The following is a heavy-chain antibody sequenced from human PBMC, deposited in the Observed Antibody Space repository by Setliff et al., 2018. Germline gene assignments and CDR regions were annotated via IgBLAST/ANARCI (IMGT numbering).Heavy chain of an antibody. V-gene: IGHV4-34*01. CDR1: GGSFSGYY. Sequence: SSETLSLTCAVYGGSFSGYYWSWIRQPPGKGLEWIGEINHSGSTNYNPSLKSRVTISVDTSKNQFSLKLSSVTAADTAVYYCARWRQRRDGYNKWVNYFDYWGQGTLVTVS. CDR3: ARWRQRRDGYNKWVNYFDY. J-gene: IGHJ4*02. D-gene: IGHD5-12*01. CDR2: INHSGST.